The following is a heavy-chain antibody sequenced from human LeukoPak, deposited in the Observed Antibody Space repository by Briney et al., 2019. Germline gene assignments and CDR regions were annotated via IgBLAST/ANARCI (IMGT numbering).Heavy chain of an antibody. CDR2: IRYDGSNK. CDR1: GFTFSSYG. Sequence: GGSLRLSFAASGFTFSSYGMHWVRQAPGKGLEWVAFIRYDGSNKYYADSVKGGFSISRANTKKNVYKQMKSLRAEETDVYYCAKDGRPKRRAYFDYWRQGTLVTVSS. CDR3: AKDGRPKRRAYFDY. J-gene: IGHJ4*02. V-gene: IGHV3-30*02.